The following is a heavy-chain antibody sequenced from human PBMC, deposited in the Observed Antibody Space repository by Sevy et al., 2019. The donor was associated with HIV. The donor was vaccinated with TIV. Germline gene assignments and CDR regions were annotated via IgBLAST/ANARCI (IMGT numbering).Heavy chain of an antibody. J-gene: IGHJ3*02. D-gene: IGHD2-15*01. CDR2: ISGGGETT. V-gene: IGHV3-23*01. Sequence: GGSLRLSCAASGFTFSSYAMSWVRQAPGKGLEWVSAISGGGETTYYADSVKGRFTITRDNSKNRLYLQMASLRAEDTAVYYGAKDRCSGGSCYWGVGAFDIWGQGTMVTVSS. CDR3: AKDRCSGGSCYWGVGAFDI. CDR1: GFTFSSYA.